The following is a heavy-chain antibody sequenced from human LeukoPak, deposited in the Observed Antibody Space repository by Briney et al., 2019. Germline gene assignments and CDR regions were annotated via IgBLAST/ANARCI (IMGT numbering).Heavy chain of an antibody. V-gene: IGHV1-8*03. Sequence: GASVKVSCKDSGFTFTSYDINWVRQATGQGLEWMGWMNPNSGNTGYAQKFQGRVTITRNTSISTAYMELSSLRSEDTAVYYCARARRDGYNLFGYWGQGTLVTVSS. CDR1: GFTFTSYD. D-gene: IGHD5-24*01. J-gene: IGHJ4*02. CDR2: MNPNSGNT. CDR3: ARARRDGYNLFGY.